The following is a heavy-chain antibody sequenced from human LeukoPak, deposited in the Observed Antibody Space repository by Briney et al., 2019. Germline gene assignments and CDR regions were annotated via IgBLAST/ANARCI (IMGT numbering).Heavy chain of an antibody. D-gene: IGHD5-18*01. CDR3: AKALQVWLFGFDY. J-gene: IGHJ4*02. V-gene: IGHV3-30*18. CDR1: GFTFSSYG. CDR2: ISYEGSNK. Sequence: GRSLRLSCAASGFTFSSYGMHWVRQASGKGLEWVALISYEGSNKYYADSVKGRFTISRDNSNNTLYLQMSSLRAEDTAVYYCAKALQVWLFGFDYWGQGTLVTVSS.